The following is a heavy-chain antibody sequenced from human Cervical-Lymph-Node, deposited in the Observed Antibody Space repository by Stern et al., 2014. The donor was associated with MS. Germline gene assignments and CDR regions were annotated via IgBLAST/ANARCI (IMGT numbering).Heavy chain of an antibody. CDR3: ARGYTTSSGRPDY. Sequence: MQLVESGPGLVKPSETLSLTCTVSGGSTSSYYWSWIRQPPGKGLEWIGYISSSGGTKYNPSLKSRVTISVDTSKNQFALHTSPGTAADAAVYYCARGYTTSSGRPDYWGQGTLVTVST. CDR2: ISSSGGT. CDR1: GGSTSSYY. V-gene: IGHV4-59*08. D-gene: IGHD6-6*01. J-gene: IGHJ4*02.